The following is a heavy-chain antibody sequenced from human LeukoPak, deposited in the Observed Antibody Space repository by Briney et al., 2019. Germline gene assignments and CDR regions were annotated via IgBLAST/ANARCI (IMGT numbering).Heavy chain of an antibody. J-gene: IGHJ5*02. CDR2: IYYSGST. CDR1: GGSISSYY. D-gene: IGHD3-10*01. Sequence: PSETLSLTCTVSGGSISSYYWSWIRQPPGKGLEWIGYIYYSGSTYYNPSLKSRVTISVDTSKNQFSLKLSSVTAADTAVYYCARREVRGIESWFDPWGQGNLVTVSS. V-gene: IGHV4-59*08. CDR3: ARREVRGIESWFDP.